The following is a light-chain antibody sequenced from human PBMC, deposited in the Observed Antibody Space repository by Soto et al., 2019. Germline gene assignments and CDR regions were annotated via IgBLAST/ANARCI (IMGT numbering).Light chain of an antibody. J-gene: IGLJ1*01. V-gene: IGLV2-11*01. CDR2: DVS. CDR1: STDVGASNN. Sequence: QSALTQPRSVSGSHGQSVTISCTGTSTDVGASNNVSWYQQHPGKAPKLMIYDVSERPSGVPDRFSGSKSGNTASLTISGLQAEDEADYYCCSYAVTTLDVFGTGTKVTVL. CDR3: CSYAVTTLDV.